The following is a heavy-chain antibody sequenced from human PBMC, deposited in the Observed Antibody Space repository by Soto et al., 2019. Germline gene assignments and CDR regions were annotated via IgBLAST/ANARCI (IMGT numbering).Heavy chain of an antibody. Sequence: XSVKVSCKASGCTFTSYDINWVRQATGQGLEWMGWMNHXGGNKXYAQKFKGRVXXTRNTYIXXDYMELRSMRSEDTAVYYCARGYDYYYYYYMDVWGKGTTVTVSS. CDR2: MNHXGGNK. D-gene: IGHD3-10*01. V-gene: IGHV1-8*01. J-gene: IGHJ6*03. CDR1: GCTFTSYD. CDR3: ARGYDYYYYYYMDV.